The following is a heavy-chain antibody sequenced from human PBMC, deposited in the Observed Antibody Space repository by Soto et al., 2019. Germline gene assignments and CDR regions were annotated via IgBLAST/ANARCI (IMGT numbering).Heavy chain of an antibody. D-gene: IGHD6-6*01. CDR2: ISSSSRTI. V-gene: IGHV3-48*02. CDR3: ARSGRIAARPSWFDP. J-gene: IGHJ5*02. Sequence: EVQLVESGGGLVQPGGSLRLSCAASGFTFSSYSMNWVRQAPGKGLEWVSYISSSSRTIYYADSVKGRFTISRDNAKNSLYLQMNSLRDEDTAVYYCARSGRIAARPSWFDPWGQGTLVTVSS. CDR1: GFTFSSYS.